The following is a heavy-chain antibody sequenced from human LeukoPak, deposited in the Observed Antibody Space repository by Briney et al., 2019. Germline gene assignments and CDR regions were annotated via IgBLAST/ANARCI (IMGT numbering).Heavy chain of an antibody. CDR3: ATSYDHGWLIGS. CDR1: GFTFSSYA. Sequence: PGGSLRLSCAVSGFTFSSYAMHWVRQAPGKGLEWVAVISYDGSNKYYADSVKGRFTISRDNSKNTLYLQMNSLRAEDTAMYYCATSYDHGWLIGSWGQGTLVTVSS. V-gene: IGHV3-30-3*01. D-gene: IGHD3-16*01. J-gene: IGHJ4*02. CDR2: ISYDGSNK.